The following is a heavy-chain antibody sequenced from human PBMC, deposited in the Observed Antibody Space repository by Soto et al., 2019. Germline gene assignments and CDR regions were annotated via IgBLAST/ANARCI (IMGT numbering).Heavy chain of an antibody. D-gene: IGHD3-3*01. CDR1: GFTFSSYA. CDR3: AKTVYYDFWSGPSRFDY. J-gene: IGHJ4*02. V-gene: IGHV3-23*01. Sequence: GGSLRLSCAASGFTFSSYAMTWVRQAPGKGLEWVSAISGSGGSTYYADSVKGRFTISRDNSKNTLYLQMNSLRAEDTAVYYCAKTVYYDFWSGPSRFDYWGRGTLVTVSS. CDR2: ISGSGGST.